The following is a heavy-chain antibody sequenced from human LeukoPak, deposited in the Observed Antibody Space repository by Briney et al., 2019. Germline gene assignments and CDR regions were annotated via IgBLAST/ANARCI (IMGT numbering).Heavy chain of an antibody. Sequence: PSGTLSLTCTVSGGSVSSGSYYWSWIRQPPGKGLEWIGYIYYSGSTNYNPSLKSRVTISVDTSTNQFSLTLSSVTAADTAVYYCARRLRYFDWLPQSPVDYWGQGTLVTVSS. J-gene: IGHJ4*02. D-gene: IGHD3-9*01. CDR2: IYYSGST. CDR3: ARRLRYFDWLPQSPVDY. V-gene: IGHV4-61*01. CDR1: GGSVSSGSYY.